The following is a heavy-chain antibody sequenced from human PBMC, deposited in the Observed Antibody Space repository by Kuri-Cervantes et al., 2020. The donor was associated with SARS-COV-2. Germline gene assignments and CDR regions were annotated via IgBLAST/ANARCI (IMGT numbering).Heavy chain of an antibody. D-gene: IGHD3-22*01. Sequence: GESLKVSFAASGFTFSSYAMHWVRQAPGKGLEWVAVISYDGSNKYYADSVKGRFTIYRDNSKNTLYLQMNSLRDEDTAVYYCVTMKLNTFDHWGQGTLVTVSS. CDR1: GFTFSSYA. V-gene: IGHV3-30-3*01. J-gene: IGHJ4*02. CDR3: VTMKLNTFDH. CDR2: ISYDGSNK.